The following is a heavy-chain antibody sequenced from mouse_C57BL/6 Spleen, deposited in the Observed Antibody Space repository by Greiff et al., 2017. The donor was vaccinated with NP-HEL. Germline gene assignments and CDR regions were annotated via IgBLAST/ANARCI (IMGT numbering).Heavy chain of an antibody. J-gene: IGHJ4*01. CDR2: IDPSDSET. CDR1: GYTFTSYW. Sequence: VQLQQPGAELVRPGSSVKLSCKASGYTFTSYWMHWVKQRPIQGLEWIGNIDPSDSETHYNQKFKDKATLTVDKSSSPAYMQRSSLTYVDSAVYYCARGIYYDYGAYCAMDYWGQGTSVTVSS. D-gene: IGHD2-4*01. V-gene: IGHV1-52*01. CDR3: ARGIYYDYGAYCAMDY.